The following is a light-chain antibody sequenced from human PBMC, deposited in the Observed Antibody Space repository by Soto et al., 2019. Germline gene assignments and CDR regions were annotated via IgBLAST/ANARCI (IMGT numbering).Light chain of an antibody. CDR1: SSDVGGYKY. CDR3: SSYGGTNNVV. V-gene: IGLV2-8*01. J-gene: IGLJ2*01. Sequence: QSVLTQPPSASGSPGQSVTISCTGTSSDVGGYKYVSWYQHHPGKAPKVVVYEVTKRPSGVPDRFSGSQSGNTASLTVSGLQAEDEADYYCSSYGGTNNVVVGGGTKLTVL. CDR2: EVT.